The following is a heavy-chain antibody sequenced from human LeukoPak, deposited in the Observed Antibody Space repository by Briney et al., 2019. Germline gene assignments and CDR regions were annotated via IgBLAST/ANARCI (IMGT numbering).Heavy chain of an antibody. D-gene: IGHD3-9*01. CDR2: IYYSGST. V-gene: IGHV4-31*03. CDR3: ARVRYYDILTGYPFDY. J-gene: IGHJ4*02. CDR1: GGSISSGGYY. Sequence: SETLSLTCTVSGGSISSGGYYWSWIRQHPGKGLEWIGYIYYSGSTYYNPSLKSRVTISVDTSKNQFFLKLSSVTAADTAVYYCARVRYYDILTGYPFDYWGQGTLVTVSS.